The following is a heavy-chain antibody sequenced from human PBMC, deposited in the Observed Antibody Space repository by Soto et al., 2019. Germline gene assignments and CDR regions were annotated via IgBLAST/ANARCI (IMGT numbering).Heavy chain of an antibody. CDR3: ARGSFRRQYYYGLDV. CDR1: GFTVSSIH. Sequence: GGSLRLSCAASGFTVSSIHMSWVRQTPGKGLEWVSVIYSGGTTDYADSVKGRFTISRDNSKNTVYLQMSSVRVEDTAVYMCARGSFRRQYYYGLDVWGQGTTVTVSS. J-gene: IGHJ6*02. V-gene: IGHV3-53*01. CDR2: IYSGGTT.